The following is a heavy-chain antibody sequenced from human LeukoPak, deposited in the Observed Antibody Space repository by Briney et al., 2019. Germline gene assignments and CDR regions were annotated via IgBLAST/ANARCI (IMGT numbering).Heavy chain of an antibody. CDR3: AREDDILTGYSYYFDY. CDR1: GGSFSGYY. V-gene: IGHV4-34*01. D-gene: IGHD3-9*01. Sequence: SETLSLTCAVYGGSFSGYYWSWIRQPPGKGLEWIGEINHSGSTNYNPSLKSRVTISVDTSKNQFSLKLSSVTAADTAVYYCAREDDILTGYSYYFDYWGQGTLVTVSS. CDR2: INHSGST. J-gene: IGHJ4*02.